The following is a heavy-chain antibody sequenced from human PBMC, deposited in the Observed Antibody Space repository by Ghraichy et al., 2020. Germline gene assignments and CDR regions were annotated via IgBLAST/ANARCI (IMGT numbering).Heavy chain of an antibody. Sequence: SETLSLTCTVSGGSISSYYWSWIRQPAGKGLEWIGRIYTSGSTNYNPSLKSRVTMSVDTSKNQFSLKLSSVTAADTAVYYCARAGATTTYYYYYYGMDVWGQGTTVTVSS. D-gene: IGHD1-26*01. V-gene: IGHV4-4*07. CDR2: IYTSGST. CDR1: GGSISSYY. CDR3: ARAGATTTYYYYYYGMDV. J-gene: IGHJ6*02.